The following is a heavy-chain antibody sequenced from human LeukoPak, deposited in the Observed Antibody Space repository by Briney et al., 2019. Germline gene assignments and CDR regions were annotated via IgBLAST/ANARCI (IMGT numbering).Heavy chain of an antibody. CDR1: GFTFSSYD. D-gene: IGHD4-17*01. Sequence: GGSLRLSCAASGFTFSSYDMHWVRQASGKGLEWVSAIGTAGDTYYPGSVKGRFTISRENAKNSLYLQMNSLRAGDTAVYYCARGRYGDDFDYWGQGTLVTVSS. V-gene: IGHV3-13*01. CDR3: ARGRYGDDFDY. CDR2: IGTAGDT. J-gene: IGHJ4*02.